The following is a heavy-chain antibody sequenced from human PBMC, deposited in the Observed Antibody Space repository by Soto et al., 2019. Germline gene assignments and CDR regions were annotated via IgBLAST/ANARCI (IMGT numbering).Heavy chain of an antibody. CDR3: AGEVEITMGRGFPDY. CDR1: GFTFSSYW. Sequence: GGSLRLSCAASGFTFSSYWMSWVRQAPGKGLEWVAKIKQDGSEKYYVDSVKGRVTISRDNAKNSLYLQMNSLRAEDTAVYYCAGEVEITMGRGFPDYWGQGTLVTVSS. CDR2: IKQDGSEK. J-gene: IGHJ4*02. D-gene: IGHD3-10*01. V-gene: IGHV3-7*01.